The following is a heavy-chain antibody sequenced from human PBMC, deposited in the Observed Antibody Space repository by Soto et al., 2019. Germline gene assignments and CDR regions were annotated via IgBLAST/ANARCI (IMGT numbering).Heavy chain of an antibody. CDR1: GDSVSSNSAA. J-gene: IGHJ6*02. D-gene: IGHD6-19*01. CDR2: TYYRSKWYN. Sequence: SQALSLTCAISGDSVSSNSAAWNWIRQSPSRGLGWLGRTYYRSKWYNDYAVSVKSRITTNPDTSKNQFSLQLNSVTPEDTAVYYCARDVVAVADAGSDYYYGMDVWGQGTSVTVSS. V-gene: IGHV6-1*01. CDR3: ARDVVAVADAGSDYYYGMDV.